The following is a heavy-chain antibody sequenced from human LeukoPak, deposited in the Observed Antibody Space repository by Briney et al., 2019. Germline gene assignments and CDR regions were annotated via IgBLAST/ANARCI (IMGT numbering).Heavy chain of an antibody. CDR2: ISYDGDKK. V-gene: IGHV3-30-3*01. J-gene: IGHJ3*02. CDR1: GFSFSAYA. Sequence: PGGSLRLSCTASGFSFSAYAIHWVRQAPGKGLEWVALISYDGDKKSYADSVRGRFTISRDNSKNTLYLQMSSLRPEDTAVYYCARDQENRDFNAFDIWGQGTMVTVSS. D-gene: IGHD2/OR15-2a*01. CDR3: ARDQENRDFNAFDI.